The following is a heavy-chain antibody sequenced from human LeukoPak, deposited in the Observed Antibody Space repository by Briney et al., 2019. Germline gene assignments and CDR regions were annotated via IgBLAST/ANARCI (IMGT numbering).Heavy chain of an antibody. D-gene: IGHD2-15*01. CDR1: VFTLDDYA. V-gene: IGHV3-9*03. CDR3: AKERTDCSGGSCYSGGFFDY. J-gene: IGHJ4*02. Sequence: GGSLRLSCAASVFTLDDYAMHWVRQAPGKGLGWVSGVSWNSGNIGYADSVKGRFTISRDNAKNSLYLQMNSLRAEDMALYYCAKERTDCSGGSCYSGGFFDYWGQGTLVTVSS. CDR2: VSWNSGNI.